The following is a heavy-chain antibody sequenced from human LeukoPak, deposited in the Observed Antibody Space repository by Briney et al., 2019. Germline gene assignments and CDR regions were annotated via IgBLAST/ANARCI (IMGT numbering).Heavy chain of an antibody. J-gene: IGHJ4*02. CDR2: ISSSGSTI. CDR1: GFDFNNYN. CDR3: AKDHYDYVWGSHRYTYYFDY. V-gene: IGHV3-48*04. D-gene: IGHD3-16*02. Sequence: GGSLRLSCAASGFDFNNYNMNWVRQAPGKGLEWVSYISSSGSTIYYADSVKGRFTISRDNAKNSLYLQMNSLRAEDTAVYYCAKDHYDYVWGSHRYTYYFDYWGQGTLVTVSS.